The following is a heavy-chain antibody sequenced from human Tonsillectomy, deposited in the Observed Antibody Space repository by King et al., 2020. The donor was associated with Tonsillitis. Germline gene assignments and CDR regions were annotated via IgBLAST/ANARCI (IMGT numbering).Heavy chain of an antibody. CDR1: GFTFSNYG. V-gene: IGHV3-30*03. CDR3: ATRLSSTSGYYFDY. D-gene: IGHD2-2*01. CDR2: ISYDGGNK. Sequence: VQLVESGGGVVQPGRSLRLSCAASGFTFSNYGMHWVRQAPGKGLEWVAVISYDGGNKYYADSVKGRFTISRDNSKNTLYLQTNSLRVEDTAVYYCATRLSSTSGYYFDYWGQGTLVTVST. J-gene: IGHJ4*02.